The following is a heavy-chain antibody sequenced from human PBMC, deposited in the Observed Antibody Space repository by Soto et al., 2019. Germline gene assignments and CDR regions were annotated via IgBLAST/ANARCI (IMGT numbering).Heavy chain of an antibody. CDR2: IIPIFDTK. CDR3: ARVFGDYYGSGQGSFDH. J-gene: IGHJ4*02. Sequence: SVKVSCKASGGNLRDCGINWVRQVPGQGLEWMGGIIPIFDTKDYAQKFQGRVTITADVSTSTAYMNLSSLRYEDTAVYYCARVFGDYYGSGQGSFDHWGQGTPVTVSS. V-gene: IGHV1-69*13. CDR1: GGNLRDCG. D-gene: IGHD3-10*01.